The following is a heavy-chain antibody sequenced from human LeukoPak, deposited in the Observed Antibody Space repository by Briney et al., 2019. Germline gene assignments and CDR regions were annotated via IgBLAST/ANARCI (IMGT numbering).Heavy chain of an antibody. CDR1: GFTFDDYA. CDR2: ISWNSGSI. Sequence: GGSLRLSCAAPGFTFDDYAMHWVRQAPGKGLEWVSGISWNSGSIGYADSVKGRFTISRDNAKNSLYLQMNSLRAEDMALYYCAKGSSGWYYYFDYWGQGTLVTVSS. CDR3: AKGSSGWYYYFDY. J-gene: IGHJ4*02. V-gene: IGHV3-9*03. D-gene: IGHD6-19*01.